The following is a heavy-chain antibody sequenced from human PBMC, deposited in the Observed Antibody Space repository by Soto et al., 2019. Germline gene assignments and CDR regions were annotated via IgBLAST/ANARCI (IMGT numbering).Heavy chain of an antibody. D-gene: IGHD5-18*01. J-gene: IGHJ4*02. V-gene: IGHV4-59*01. CDR1: GGSISSYY. CDR2: IYYSGST. Sequence: SETLSLTCTVSGGSISSYYWSWIRQPPGKGLEWIGYIYYSGSTNYNPSLKSRVTISVDTSKNQFSLKLSSVTAADTAVYYCGRVLFQYSYGILDYWGQGTLVTVSS. CDR3: GRVLFQYSYGILDY.